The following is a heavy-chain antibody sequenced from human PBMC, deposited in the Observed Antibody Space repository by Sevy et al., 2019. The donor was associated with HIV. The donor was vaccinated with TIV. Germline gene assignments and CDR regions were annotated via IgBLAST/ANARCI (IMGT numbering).Heavy chain of an antibody. CDR3: AREGITMVRGVIIAFDY. J-gene: IGHJ4*02. D-gene: IGHD3-10*01. CDR1: GYTFTSYG. V-gene: IGHV1-18*01. CDR2: ISVYNGNT. Sequence: ASVKVSCKASGYTFTSYGMSWVRQAPGQGLEWMGWISVYNGNTNYAQKLQGRVTMTTDKSTSTAYMELRSLGSDVTAVYYCAREGITMVRGVIIAFDYWGQGTLVTVSS.